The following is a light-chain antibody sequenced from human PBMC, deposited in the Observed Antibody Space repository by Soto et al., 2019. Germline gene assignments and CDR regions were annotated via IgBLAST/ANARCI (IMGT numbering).Light chain of an antibody. CDR1: SSDVGGYNY. J-gene: IGLJ1*01. CDR2: DVS. V-gene: IGLV2-14*01. CDR3: SSYTTSNTRQIV. Sequence: QSALTQPASVSGSPGQSITISCTGTSSDVGGYNYVSWYQQHPGKAPKFMIYDVSNRPSGVSNRFSGSKSGNTASLTISGLQPEDEADSYCSSYTTSNTRQIVFGTGTKLTVL.